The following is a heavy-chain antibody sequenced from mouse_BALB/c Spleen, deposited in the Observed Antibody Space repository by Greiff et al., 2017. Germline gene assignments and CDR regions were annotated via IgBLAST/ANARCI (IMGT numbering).Heavy chain of an antibody. D-gene: IGHD4-1*01. CDR1: GFSLTSYG. CDR3: ASWDQFAY. J-gene: IGHJ3*01. V-gene: IGHV2-9*02. Sequence: VQLKESGPGLVAPSQSLSITCTVSGFSLTSYGVHWVRQPPGKGLEWLGVIWAGGSTNYNSALMSRLSISKDNSKSQVFLKMNSLQTDDTAMYYCASWDQFAYWGQGTLVTVSA. CDR2: IWAGGST.